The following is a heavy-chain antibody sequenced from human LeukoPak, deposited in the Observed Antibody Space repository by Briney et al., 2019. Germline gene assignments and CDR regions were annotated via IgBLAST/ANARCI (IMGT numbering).Heavy chain of an antibody. CDR3: ARGGRAARTFDY. CDR2: INHSGST. J-gene: IGHJ4*02. Sequence: PSETLSLTCAVSGGSFSGYYWSWIRQPPGKGLEWIGEINHSGSTNYNPSLKSRVTISVDTSKNQFSLKPSSVTAADTAVYYCARGGRAARTFDYWGQGTLVTVSS. D-gene: IGHD6-6*01. V-gene: IGHV4-34*01. CDR1: GGSFSGYY.